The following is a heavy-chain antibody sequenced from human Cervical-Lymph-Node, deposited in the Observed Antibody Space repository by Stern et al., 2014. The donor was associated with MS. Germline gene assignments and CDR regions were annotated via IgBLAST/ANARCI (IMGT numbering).Heavy chain of an antibody. CDR1: GYKFSNHW. CDR3: ARRDGSSRGYSYGWVDH. Sequence: EVQLVESGAEVKKPGESLKISCKASGYKFSNHWIGWVRQMPGKGLEWMGDIYGGDSDTRYSPAFQGQVTMSVDKSNNNAYLHWSSLKASDTAMYCCARRDGSSRGYSYGWVDHWGQGTPVIVSS. V-gene: IGHV5-51*03. CDR2: IYGGDSDT. J-gene: IGHJ4*02. D-gene: IGHD5-18*01.